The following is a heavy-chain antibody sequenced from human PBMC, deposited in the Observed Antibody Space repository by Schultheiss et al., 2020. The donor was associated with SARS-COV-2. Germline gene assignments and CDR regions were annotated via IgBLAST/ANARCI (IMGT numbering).Heavy chain of an antibody. J-gene: IGHJ4*02. CDR2: IYYSGST. D-gene: IGHD3-3*01. CDR3: AREWITIFGVVSTAAIDY. Sequence: SETLSLTCAVSGYSISSGYYWGWIRQPPGKGLEWIGYIYYSGSTNYNPSLKSRVTISVDTSKNQFSLKLSSVTAADTAVYYCAREWITIFGVVSTAAIDYWGQGTLVTVSS. CDR1: GYSISSGYY. V-gene: IGHV4-38-2*02.